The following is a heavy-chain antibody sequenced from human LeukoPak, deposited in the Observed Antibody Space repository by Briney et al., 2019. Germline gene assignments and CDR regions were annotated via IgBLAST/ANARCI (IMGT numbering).Heavy chain of an antibody. Sequence: PSETLSLTCIVSDDSISSRHYYRGWIRQPPGKGLEWIGSIHYSGSTYYNPSLKSRVTISGDTSKNQFSLKLTSVTAADAAVYYCARHLSYGSGDYQNYFDCWGQGILVTVSS. CDR2: IHYSGST. CDR3: ARHLSYGSGDYQNYFDC. V-gene: IGHV4-39*01. D-gene: IGHD3-10*01. J-gene: IGHJ4*02. CDR1: DDSISSRHYY.